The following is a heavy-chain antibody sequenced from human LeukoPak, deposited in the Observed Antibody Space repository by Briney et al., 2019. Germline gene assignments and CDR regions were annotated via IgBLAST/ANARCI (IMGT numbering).Heavy chain of an antibody. V-gene: IGHV3-15*01. CDR1: GFTFSNAW. CDR3: TTDGPPHYDILTGYYTQWYYFDY. Sequence: SGGSLRLSCAASGFTFSNAWMSWVRQAPGKGLEWVGRIKSKTDGGTTDYAAPVKGRFTISRDDSKNTLYLQMNSLKTEDTAVYYCTTDGPPHYDILTGYYTQWYYFDYWGQGTLVTVSS. CDR2: IKSKTDGGTT. J-gene: IGHJ4*02. D-gene: IGHD3-9*01.